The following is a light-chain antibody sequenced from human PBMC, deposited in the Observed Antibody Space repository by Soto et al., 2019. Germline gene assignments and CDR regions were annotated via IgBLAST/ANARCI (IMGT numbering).Light chain of an antibody. V-gene: IGKV3-15*01. CDR3: QQYNNWPRWT. Sequence: TQSPDNLSVSPGERATLSCRARQSVSDKVAWYQQTSGQPAKLLIYDTVSRAAGVPARFSGSGSGTEFTLTISSLQSEDFAVYYCQQYNNWPRWTFGQGTKV. CDR2: DTV. J-gene: IGKJ1*01. CDR1: QSVSDK.